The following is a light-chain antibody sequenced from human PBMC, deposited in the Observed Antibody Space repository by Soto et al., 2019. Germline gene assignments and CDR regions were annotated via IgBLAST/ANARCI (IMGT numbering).Light chain of an antibody. CDR3: ATWDDSLNGYV. V-gene: IGLV1-44*01. J-gene: IGLJ1*01. Sequence: QSVLTQLPSASESPGQRVTISCSGSSSNVGSNAVNWYQQLPGTAPTLLIYSNNERLSGVPDRFSGSKSGTSASLAISGLQSEDEADYYCATWDDSLNGYVFGTGTKVTV. CDR1: SSNVGSNA. CDR2: SNN.